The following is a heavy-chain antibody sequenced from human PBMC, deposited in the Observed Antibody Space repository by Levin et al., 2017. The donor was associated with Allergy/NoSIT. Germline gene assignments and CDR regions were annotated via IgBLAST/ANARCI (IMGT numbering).Heavy chain of an antibody. V-gene: IGHV2-5*02. D-gene: IGHD3-9*01. CDR2: IYWDDDK. J-gene: IGHJ4*02. Sequence: SGPTLVKPTRTLTLTCTFSGFSLSTSGVGVGWIRQPPGKALEWLAVIYWDDDKRYNPSLRSRLTITKATSKNQVVLTMTNMDPVDTGTFYCARTFTYFDLLAGFEEDCWGQGILVTVSS. CDR1: GFSLSTSGVG. CDR3: ARTFTYFDLLAGFEEDC.